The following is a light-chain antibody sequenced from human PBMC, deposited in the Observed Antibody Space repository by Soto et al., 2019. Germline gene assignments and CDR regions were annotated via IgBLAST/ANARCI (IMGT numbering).Light chain of an antibody. CDR3: QQYGAT. CDR1: QSISSSY. Sequence: EIVLTQSPGTLSLSPGERATLSCRASQSISSSYLGWYQQKPGQAPRLLIYGASSRATGIPDRFSGSGSGTDFTLTINRLEPEDFAVYYCQQYGATFGGGTKVEIK. V-gene: IGKV3-20*01. J-gene: IGKJ4*01. CDR2: GAS.